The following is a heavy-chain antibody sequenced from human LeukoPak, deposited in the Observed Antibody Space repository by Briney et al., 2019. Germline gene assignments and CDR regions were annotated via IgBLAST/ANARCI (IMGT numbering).Heavy chain of an antibody. CDR1: GGSISSHY. CDR3: ARHGRYSNWFDP. Sequence: KPSETLSLTCSVPGGSISSHYWSWIRQPPGKGLEWIGYIYYSGSTNYNPPLKSRVTISVDTSKNQFSLKLSSVTAADTAVYYCARHGRYSNWFDPWGQGTLVTVCS. CDR2: IYYSGST. V-gene: IGHV4-59*11. D-gene: IGHD1-14*01. J-gene: IGHJ5*02.